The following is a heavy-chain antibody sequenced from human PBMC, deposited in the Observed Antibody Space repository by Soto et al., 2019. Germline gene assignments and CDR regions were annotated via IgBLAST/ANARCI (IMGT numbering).Heavy chain of an antibody. D-gene: IGHD5-12*01. V-gene: IGHV4-34*01. CDR1: GGSFSGYY. CDR2: INHSGST. Sequence: SETLSLTCAVYGGSFSGYYWSWIRQPPGKGLEWIGEINHSGSTNYNPSLKSRVTISVDTSKNRFSLKLSSVTAADTAVYYCARGGRGGYNYNWFDPWGQGTLVTVSS. CDR3: ARGGRGGYNYNWFDP. J-gene: IGHJ5*02.